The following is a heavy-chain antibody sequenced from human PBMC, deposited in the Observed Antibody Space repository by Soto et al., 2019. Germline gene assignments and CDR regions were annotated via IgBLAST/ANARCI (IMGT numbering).Heavy chain of an antibody. J-gene: IGHJ4*02. CDR2: ISYDGSNK. D-gene: IGHD5-12*01. CDR3: AKERSGYDANYFDY. CDR1: GFTFSSYG. V-gene: IGHV3-30*18. Sequence: GGSLRLSCAASGFTFSSYGMHWVRQAPGKGLEWVAVISYDGSNKYYADSVKGRFTISRDNSKNTLYLQMNSLRAEDTAVYYCAKERSGYDANYFDYWGQGTLVTVSS.